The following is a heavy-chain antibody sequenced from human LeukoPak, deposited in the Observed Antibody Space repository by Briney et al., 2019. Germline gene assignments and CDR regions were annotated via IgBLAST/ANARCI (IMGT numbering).Heavy chain of an antibody. V-gene: IGHV4-34*01. CDR3: ARGMVVVAASRVGYYFDY. Sequence: TSETLSLTCAVYGGSFSGYYWSWIRQPPGKGLEWIGEINHSGSTNYNPSLKSRVTISVDTSKNQFSLKLSSVTAADTAVYYCARGMVVVAASRVGYYFDYWVQGTLVTVSS. CDR1: GGSFSGYY. J-gene: IGHJ4*02. D-gene: IGHD2-15*01. CDR2: INHSGST.